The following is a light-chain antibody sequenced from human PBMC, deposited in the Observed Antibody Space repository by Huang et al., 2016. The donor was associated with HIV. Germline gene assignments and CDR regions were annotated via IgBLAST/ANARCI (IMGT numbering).Light chain of an antibody. J-gene: IGKJ2*01. CDR3: QQSHTGPRT. Sequence: DIQMTQSPSFLSASVGDRVTITCRASQSIETFLNWYQHKPGRAPRLLIYATSSLQSEVPSRFTGGGSGTHFTLTINNLQPEDFATYYCQQSHTGPRTFGQGTKLEIK. V-gene: IGKV1-39*01. CDR1: QSIETF. CDR2: ATS.